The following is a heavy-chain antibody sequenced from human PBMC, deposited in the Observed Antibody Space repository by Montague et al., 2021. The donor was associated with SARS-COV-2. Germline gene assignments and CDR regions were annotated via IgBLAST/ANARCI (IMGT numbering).Heavy chain of an antibody. D-gene: IGHD2-2*01. CDR3: ARSRFVVVPAAMSFGHSYFDP. V-gene: IGHV4-59*01. CDR1: GGSIGTNY. CDR2: AYHNGRT. J-gene: IGHJ5*02. Sequence: SQTLSLTCSVSGGSIGTNYWSWIRQPPGGGLEWIGYAYHNGRTNYNPSLRGRVTMSLDTSKNQFSLNVTSVTAADTAVYHCARSRFVVVPAAMSFGHSYFDPWGQGRRVTVSS.